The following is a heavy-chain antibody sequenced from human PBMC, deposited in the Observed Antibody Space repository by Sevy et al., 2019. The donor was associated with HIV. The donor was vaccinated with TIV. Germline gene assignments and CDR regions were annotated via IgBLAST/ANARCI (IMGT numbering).Heavy chain of an antibody. D-gene: IGHD2-21*02. J-gene: IGHJ6*02. CDR3: AKRRVQSGLSGGDANFGMDV. Sequence: GGSLRLSCAASGFPFSNYAMSWVRQAPGKGLEWVSTLIGGGSRTYYADSVTGRFIISRDNSRNTLYLQMNSLRAEDTAIYYCAKRRVQSGLSGGDANFGMDVWGQGTTVTVSS. CDR1: GFPFSNYA. CDR2: LIGGGSRT. V-gene: IGHV3-23*01.